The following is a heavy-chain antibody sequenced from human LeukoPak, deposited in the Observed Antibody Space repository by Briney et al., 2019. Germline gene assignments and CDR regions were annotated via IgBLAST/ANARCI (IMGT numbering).Heavy chain of an antibody. Sequence: PGGSLRLSCAASGFTFSSYGMHWVRQAPGKGLDWVAFIHHDGSNKYYADSVRGRFTISRDNSKNTLYLQMNSLRAEDTAVYYCAKDSSMLRGPIAIYYFDFWGQGTLVTVSS. CDR2: IHHDGSNK. V-gene: IGHV3-30*02. CDR1: GFTFSSYG. D-gene: IGHD3-10*01. J-gene: IGHJ4*02. CDR3: AKDSSMLRGPIAIYYFDF.